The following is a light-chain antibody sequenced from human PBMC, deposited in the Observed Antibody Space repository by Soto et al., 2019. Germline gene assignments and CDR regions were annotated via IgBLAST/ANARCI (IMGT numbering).Light chain of an antibody. CDR2: DTS. J-gene: IGKJ1*01. V-gene: IGKV3-15*01. CDR3: QQYNNWPPST. CDR1: QNVSSN. Sequence: EIVMTQSPATLSVSPGERVTLSCRASQNVSSNLAWYQQKPGQAPRLLISDTSIRAAGIPARFSGSGSGTEFTVTISSLQSEDFEVYYCQQYNNWPPSTLGQGTKVDI.